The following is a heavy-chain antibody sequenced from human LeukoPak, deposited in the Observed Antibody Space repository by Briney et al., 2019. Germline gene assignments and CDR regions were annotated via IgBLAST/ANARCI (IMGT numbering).Heavy chain of an antibody. Sequence: GGSLRLSCAASGFTFDDYGMSWVRQAPGRGLEWVSGINWNGGSTGYADSVKGRFTISRDNAKNSLYLQMNSLRAEDTALYYCARDRSFLPNRYVPPLYYGLFDYWGQGTLVTVSS. CDR1: GFTFDDYG. J-gene: IGHJ4*02. CDR3: ARDRSFLPNRYVPPLYYGLFDY. D-gene: IGHD1-26*01. V-gene: IGHV3-20*04. CDR2: INWNGGST.